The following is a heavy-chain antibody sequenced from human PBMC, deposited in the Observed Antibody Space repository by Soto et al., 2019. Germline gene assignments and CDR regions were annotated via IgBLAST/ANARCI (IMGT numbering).Heavy chain of an antibody. CDR2: ISGGGDAT. J-gene: IGHJ2*01. V-gene: IGHV3-23*01. CDR3: ARKVPGSTTRPDYWYVDL. Sequence: EVHLLESGGGLVQPGGSLRLSCAASGFTFISYAMNWVRQAPGKGLQWVSAISGGGDATFYADSVKGRFTISRDNSRNTVTLQMNSLGADDTAVYYCARKVPGSTTRPDYWYVDLWGRGTLVTVSS. CDR1: GFTFISYA. D-gene: IGHD3-10*01.